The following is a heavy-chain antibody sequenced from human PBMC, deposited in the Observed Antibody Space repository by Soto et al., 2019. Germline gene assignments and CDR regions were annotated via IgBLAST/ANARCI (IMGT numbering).Heavy chain of an antibody. CDR1: GYMFATYW. D-gene: IGHD3-16*02. V-gene: IGHV5-51*01. CDR2: VYPGDST. CDR3: AKDLTGYDYVWGSYRPGYYYYGMDV. Sequence: HGESLKISCETSGYMFATYWIVWVRQMPGKGLEWMGTVYPGDSTVHSPSSQGQVSISVDRATSTVFLQWSSLRAEDTAVYYCAKDLTGYDYVWGSYRPGYYYYGMDVWGQGTTVTVSS. J-gene: IGHJ6*02.